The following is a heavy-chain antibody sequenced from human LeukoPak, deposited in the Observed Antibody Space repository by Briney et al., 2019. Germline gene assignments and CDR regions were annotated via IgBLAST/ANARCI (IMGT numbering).Heavy chain of an antibody. Sequence: KPSETLSLTCDVYGGSFSGYYWSWIRQPPGKGLEWIGEINHSGSTNYNPSLKSRVTISVDTSKNQFSLKLSSVTAADTAVYYCARGVVVVPAATTYYYYYGMDVWGQGTTVTVSS. CDR2: INHSGST. CDR1: GGSFSGYY. V-gene: IGHV4-34*01. CDR3: ARGVVVVPAATTYYYYYGMDV. D-gene: IGHD2-2*01. J-gene: IGHJ6*02.